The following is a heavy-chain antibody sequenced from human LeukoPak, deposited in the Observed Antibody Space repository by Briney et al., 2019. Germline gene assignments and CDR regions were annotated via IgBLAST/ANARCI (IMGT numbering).Heavy chain of an antibody. V-gene: IGHV4-59*01. J-gene: IGHJ5*02. CDR1: GGSISSYY. Sequence: SSETLSLTCTVSGGSISSYYWSWIRQPPGKGLEWIGYIYYSGSTNYNPSLKSRVTISVDTSKNQFSLKLSSVTAANTAVYYCARDLYSSSSGWFDPWGQGTLVIVSS. CDR3: ARDLYSSSSGWFDP. D-gene: IGHD6-6*01. CDR2: IYYSGST.